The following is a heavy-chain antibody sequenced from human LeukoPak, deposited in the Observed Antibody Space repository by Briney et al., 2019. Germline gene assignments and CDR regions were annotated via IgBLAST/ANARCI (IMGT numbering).Heavy chain of an antibody. CDR3: ARGNNNLFFDY. CDR2: MYYSGST. Sequence: PSETLSLTCTVSGGSISSYYWSWIRQPPGKGLEWIGYMYYSGSTNYNPSLKSRVTISVDTSKNQFSLKLSSVTAADTAVYYCARGNNNLFFDYWGQGTLVTVSS. CDR1: GGSISSYY. J-gene: IGHJ4*02. D-gene: IGHD1-1*01. V-gene: IGHV4-59*01.